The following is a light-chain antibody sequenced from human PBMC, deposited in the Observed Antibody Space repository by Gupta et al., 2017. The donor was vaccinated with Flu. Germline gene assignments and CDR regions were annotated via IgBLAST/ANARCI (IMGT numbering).Light chain of an antibody. J-gene: IGKJ3*01. CDR1: HGVNSAH. Sequence: ESVLTQSPGTLSLFPGERATLTCRTSHGVNSAHFAWYQQKPGQAPSLLIYAASSRAAGVPDRFSGSGSDSDFALTISRLEPEDFAVYYCQYYGSAFTFGHGTKVEIK. CDR2: AAS. CDR3: QYYGSAFT. V-gene: IGKV3-20*01.